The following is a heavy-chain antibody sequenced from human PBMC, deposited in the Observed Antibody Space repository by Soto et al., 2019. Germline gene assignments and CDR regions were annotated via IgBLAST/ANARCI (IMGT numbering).Heavy chain of an antibody. Sequence: QVQLVESGGGVVQPGRSLRLSCAASAFTLSKFVMHWVRQAPGEGLEWVAVTSNDGSNTFYAGSVKGRFTISRDNSKSVVYLQMNSLRDEDTAVYYCARGNMDVWGQGTTVTVSS. V-gene: IGHV3-30*04. J-gene: IGHJ6*02. CDR2: TSNDGSNT. CDR1: AFTLSKFV. CDR3: ARGNMDV. D-gene: IGHD1-1*01.